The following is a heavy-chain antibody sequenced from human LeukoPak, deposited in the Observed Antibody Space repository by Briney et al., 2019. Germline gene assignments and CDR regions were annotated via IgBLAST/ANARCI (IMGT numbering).Heavy chain of an antibody. Sequence: SETLSLTCGVSGDSISSDGHSWSWLRQPPGKGLEWVGYTYHSGAAYHNPSLKSRLALSVDTSNNQFSLRLRSVTAADTAVYYCVRGVGGEYFYFDRWGQGALVTVSA. CDR3: VRGVGGEYFYFDR. V-gene: IGHV4-30-4*07. J-gene: IGHJ4*02. CDR2: TYHSGAA. CDR1: GDSISSDGHS. D-gene: IGHD1-26*01.